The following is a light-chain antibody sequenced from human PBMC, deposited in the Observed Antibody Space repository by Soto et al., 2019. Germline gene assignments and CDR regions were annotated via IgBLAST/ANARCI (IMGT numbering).Light chain of an antibody. CDR2: GNN. Sequence: QSALTQPPSASGTPGQRVTISCSGSSSNIGSNTVNWYQQLPGMAPKLLMYGNNRRPSGVPDRFSGSRSGTSASLAVSGLQSEDEADYYCAAWDDSLNVVLIGGGTKLTVL. V-gene: IGLV1-44*01. J-gene: IGLJ2*01. CDR1: SSNIGSNT. CDR3: AAWDDSLNVVL.